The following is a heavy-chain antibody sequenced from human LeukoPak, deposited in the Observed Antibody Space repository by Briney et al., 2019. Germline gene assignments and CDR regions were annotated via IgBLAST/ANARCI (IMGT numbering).Heavy chain of an antibody. CDR2: IYYSGST. CDR3: ARGLRWSFTNYYYYMDV. D-gene: IGHD4-23*01. Sequence: PGGSLRLSCAASGFTVSSNYMSWIRQPPGKGLEWIGYIYYSGSTNYNPSLRSRVTISVDTSKNQFSLTLSSVTAADTAVYYCARGLRWSFTNYYYYMDVWGKGTTVTVSS. CDR1: GFTVSSNY. J-gene: IGHJ6*03. V-gene: IGHV4-59*02.